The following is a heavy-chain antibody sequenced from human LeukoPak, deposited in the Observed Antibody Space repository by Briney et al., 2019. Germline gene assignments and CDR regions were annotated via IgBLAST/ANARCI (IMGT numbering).Heavy chain of an antibody. D-gene: IGHD6-13*01. V-gene: IGHV3-23*05. Sequence: GGSLRLSCEASGFTFSAYAMTWVRQAPGQGLEWVSSIGSDNKPHYSESVKGRFAISRDNSKSMLFLQLNSLRAEDTAVYYCARAGGTVAGIRYFDYWGHGTLVTVSS. J-gene: IGHJ4*01. CDR2: IGSDNKP. CDR3: ARAGGTVAGIRYFDY. CDR1: GFTFSAYA.